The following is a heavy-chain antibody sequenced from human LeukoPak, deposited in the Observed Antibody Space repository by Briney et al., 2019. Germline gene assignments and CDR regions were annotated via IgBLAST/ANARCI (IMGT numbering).Heavy chain of an antibody. J-gene: IGHJ4*02. D-gene: IGHD2-21*02. CDR1: GGTFSSYA. CDR3: ATPAAYCGGDCYAYFDY. V-gene: IGHV1-69*05. CDR2: IIPIFGTA. Sequence: SVKVSCKASGGTFSSYAISWVRQAPGQGLEWMGRIIPIFGTANYAQKFQGRVTITTDESTSTAYMELSSLRSEDTAVYYCATPAAYCGGDCYAYFDYWGQGTLVPVSS.